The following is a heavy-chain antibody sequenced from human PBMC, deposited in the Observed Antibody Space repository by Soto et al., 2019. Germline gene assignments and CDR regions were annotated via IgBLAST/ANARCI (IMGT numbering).Heavy chain of an antibody. Sequence: GGSLRLSCAASGFTFSSYAMSWVRQAPGKGLEWVSAISGSGGSTYYADSVKGRFTISRDNSKNTLYLQMNSLRAEDTAVYYCARVAGSSWPYYYYYGMDVWGQGTTVTVSS. V-gene: IGHV3-23*01. J-gene: IGHJ6*02. CDR1: GFTFSSYA. CDR3: ARVAGSSWPYYYYYGMDV. CDR2: ISGSGGST. D-gene: IGHD6-13*01.